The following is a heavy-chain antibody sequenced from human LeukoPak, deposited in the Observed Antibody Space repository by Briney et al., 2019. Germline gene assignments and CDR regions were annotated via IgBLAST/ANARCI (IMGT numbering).Heavy chain of an antibody. CDR1: GGTFSSYA. V-gene: IGHV1-69*05. J-gene: IGHJ4*02. CDR3: ARVIVGATTGSSFDY. D-gene: IGHD1-26*01. Sequence: SVKVSCKASGGTFSSYAISWVRQAPGQGLEWMGGIIPIFGTANYAQKFQGRVTITTDESTSTAYMELSSLRSDDTAVYYCARVIVGATTGSSFDYWGQGTLVTVSS. CDR2: IIPIFGTA.